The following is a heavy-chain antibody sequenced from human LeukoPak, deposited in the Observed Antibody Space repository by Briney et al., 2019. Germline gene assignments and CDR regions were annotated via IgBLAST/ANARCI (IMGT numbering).Heavy chain of an antibody. CDR1: GGSISSYY. D-gene: IGHD5-12*01. V-gene: IGHV4-59*08. J-gene: IGHJ4*02. CDR3: EGRIRDGYNGEHYFDY. CDR2: IYYSGST. Sequence: SETLSLTCTVSGGSISSYYWSWIRQPPGKGLEWIGYIYYSGSTNYNPSLKSRVTISVDTSKNQFSLKLSSVTAADTVVYHGEGRIRDGYNGEHYFDYWGQGTLVTVSS.